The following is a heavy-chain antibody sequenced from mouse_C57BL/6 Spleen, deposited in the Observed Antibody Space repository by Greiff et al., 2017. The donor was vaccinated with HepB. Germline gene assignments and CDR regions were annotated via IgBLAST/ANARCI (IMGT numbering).Heavy chain of an antibody. Sequence: EVQLQQSGPELVKPGASVKISCKASGYTFTDYYMNWVKQSNGKSLEWIGDINPNNGGTSYNQKFKGKATLTVDNTSSTAYMELRSLTSEDSAVYYCARYEEDWGQGTTLTVSS. CDR2: INPNNGGT. V-gene: IGHV1-26*01. CDR3: ARYEED. CDR1: GYTFTDYY. D-gene: IGHD2-12*01. J-gene: IGHJ2*01.